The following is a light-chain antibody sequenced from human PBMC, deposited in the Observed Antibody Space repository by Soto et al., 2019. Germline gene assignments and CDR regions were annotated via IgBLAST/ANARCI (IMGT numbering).Light chain of an antibody. V-gene: IGLV4-69*01. CDR1: SGHSNYA. CDR3: QTWGTGIVI. J-gene: IGLJ2*01. CDR2: LNIDGSH. Sequence: QSVLTQSPSASASLGASVKLTCTLSSGHSNYAIAWHQQQPETGPRYWMKLNIDGSHSKGDGIPNRFSGSSSGAERYLTISSLQSADEADYSCQTWGTGIVIFGGGTKLTVL.